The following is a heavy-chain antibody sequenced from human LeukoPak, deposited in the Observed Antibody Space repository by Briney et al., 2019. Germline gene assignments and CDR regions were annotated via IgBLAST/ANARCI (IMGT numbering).Heavy chain of an antibody. Sequence: GGSLRLSCAASGFTVSSIHMVWVRQAPGKGLEWVSAISGSGGSTYYADSVKGRFTISRDNAKNSLYLQMSNLRAEDTAVYFCARGGGLDVWGQGATVTVSS. V-gene: IGHV3-53*01. CDR1: GFTVSSIH. CDR2: ISGSGGST. CDR3: ARGGGLDV. D-gene: IGHD3-16*01. J-gene: IGHJ6*02.